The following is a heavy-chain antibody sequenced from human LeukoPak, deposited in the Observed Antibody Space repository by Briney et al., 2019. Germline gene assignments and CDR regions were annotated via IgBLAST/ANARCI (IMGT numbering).Heavy chain of an antibody. CDR2: ISYDGSNK. CDR1: GFTFSSYA. J-gene: IGHJ6*02. CDR3: ARSGGNTVVTQRYYYYGMDV. V-gene: IGHV3-30-3*01. D-gene: IGHD4-23*01. Sequence: GGSLRLSCAASGFTFSSYAMHWVRQAPGKGLEWVAVISYDGSNKYYADSVKGRFTISRDNSKNTLYLQMSSLRAEDTAVYYCARSGGNTVVTQRYYYYGMDVWGQGTTVTVSS.